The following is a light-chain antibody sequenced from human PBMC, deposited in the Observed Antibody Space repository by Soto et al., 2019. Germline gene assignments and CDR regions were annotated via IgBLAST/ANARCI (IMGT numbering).Light chain of an antibody. CDR3: QQRSNWPPTWT. CDR2: EAS. J-gene: IGKJ1*01. CDR1: QSIGGF. Sequence: EIVLTQSPATLSLSPGERATLFCRASQSIGGFLAWYQQRPGQAPRLLIYEASNRPTGIPARFSGSGSGTDFTLTISSLEPEDVAVYYCQQRSNWPPTWTFGQGTKVDIK. V-gene: IGKV3-11*01.